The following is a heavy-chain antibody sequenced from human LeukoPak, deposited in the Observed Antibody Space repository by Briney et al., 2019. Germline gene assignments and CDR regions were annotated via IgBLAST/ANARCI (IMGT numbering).Heavy chain of an antibody. CDR2: INQDGSVK. CDR3: ATIGMEVAGRGLPDY. V-gene: IGHV3-7*01. CDR1: RFSFSIYW. J-gene: IGHJ4*02. Sequence: GGSLRLSCAVSRFSFSIYWMSWVRQAPGKGLDWVANINQDGSVKEYADSVKGRFTISRDNTNNSLSLQMNSLRAEDTAVYYCATIGMEVAGRGLPDYWGQGALVTVFS. D-gene: IGHD6-19*01.